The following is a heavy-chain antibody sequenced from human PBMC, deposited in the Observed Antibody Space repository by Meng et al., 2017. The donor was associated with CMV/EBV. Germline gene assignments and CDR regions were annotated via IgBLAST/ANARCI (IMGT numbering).Heavy chain of an antibody. V-gene: IGHV1-69*05. CDR1: GGTFSSYA. CDR3: AAGAGGVFSGYFDY. Sequence: KVSCKASGGTFSSYAISWVRQAPGQGLEWMGGIIPIFGTANYAQKFQGRVTITTDESTSTAYMELSSLRSEDTAVYYCAAGAGGVFSGYFDYWGQGTLVTVSS. J-gene: IGHJ4*02. D-gene: IGHD2-8*02. CDR2: IIPIFGTA.